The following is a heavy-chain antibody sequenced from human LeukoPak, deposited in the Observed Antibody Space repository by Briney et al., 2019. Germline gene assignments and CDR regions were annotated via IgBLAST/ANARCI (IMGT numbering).Heavy chain of an antibody. J-gene: IGHJ4*02. D-gene: IGHD3-10*01. V-gene: IGHV4-30-2*01. CDR3: ARVRRSEYYGSGSPYYFDY. CDR2: IYHSGST. CDR1: GGSISSGGYS. Sequence: PSETLSLTCAVSGGSISSGGYSWSWIRQPPGKGLEWIGYIYHSGSTYYNPSLKSRVTISVDRSKNQFSLKLSSVTAADTAVYDCARVRRSEYYGSGSPYYFDYWGQGTLVTVSS.